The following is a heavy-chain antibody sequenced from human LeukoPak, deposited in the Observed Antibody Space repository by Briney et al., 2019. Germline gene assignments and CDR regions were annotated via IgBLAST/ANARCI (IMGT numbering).Heavy chain of an antibody. CDR2: INHSGST. J-gene: IGHJ4*02. V-gene: IGHV4-34*01. Sequence: PSETLSLTCAVYGGSFSGYYWSWIRQPPGKGLEWIGEINHSGSTNYNPSLKSRVTISVDTSKNQISLKLSSVTAADTAVYYCARGPRGGGLDYWGQGTLVTVS. CDR3: ARGPRGGGLDY. D-gene: IGHD3-10*01. CDR1: GGSFSGYY.